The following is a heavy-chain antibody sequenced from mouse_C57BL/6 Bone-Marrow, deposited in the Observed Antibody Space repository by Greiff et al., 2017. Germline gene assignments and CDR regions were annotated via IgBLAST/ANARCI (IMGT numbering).Heavy chain of an antibody. Sequence: VQVVESGGDLVKPGGSLKLSCAASGFPFSRYGMSWVRPTPDKRLEWVATISSGGSYTYYPDSVQGRFTISRDNAQNTLYLQLSSLKSEDTAMYYCARNWDLRFAYWGQGTLVTVSA. CDR1: GFPFSRYG. D-gene: IGHD4-1*01. J-gene: IGHJ3*01. V-gene: IGHV5-6*01. CDR2: ISSGGSYT. CDR3: ARNWDLRFAY.